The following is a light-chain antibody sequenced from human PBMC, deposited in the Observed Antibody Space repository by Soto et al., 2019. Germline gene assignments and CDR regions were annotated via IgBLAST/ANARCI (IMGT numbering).Light chain of an antibody. CDR3: QQTYRVPVT. Sequence: DIQMTQSPSSLSASVGDTITITCRASQSVGIDLSWCHQKPGKAPQLLIYRISTLQSGVPSRFRGSGSGTDFTLTITDLQPEDIGHYFCQQTYRVPVTFGRGTKVEV. J-gene: IGKJ1*01. CDR1: QSVGID. V-gene: IGKV1-39*01. CDR2: RIS.